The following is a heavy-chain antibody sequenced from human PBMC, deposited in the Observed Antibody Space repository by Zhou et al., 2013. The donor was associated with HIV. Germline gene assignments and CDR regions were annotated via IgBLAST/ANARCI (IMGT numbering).Heavy chain of an antibody. D-gene: IGHD3-10*01. CDR2: IIPIFGTA. V-gene: IGHV1-69*05. CDR1: GGTVANYA. Sequence: QVQLVQSGAEVKKPGSSLKVSCKASGGTVANYALSWVRQAPGQGLEWMGGIIPIFGTANYAQKFQGRVTITTDESTSTAYMELSSLRSEDTAVYYCARDRGGSNWFDPWGQGTLVTVSS. CDR3: ARDRGGSNWFDP. J-gene: IGHJ5*02.